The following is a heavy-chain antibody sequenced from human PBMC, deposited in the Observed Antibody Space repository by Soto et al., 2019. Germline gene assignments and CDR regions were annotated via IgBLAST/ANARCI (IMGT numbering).Heavy chain of an antibody. J-gene: IGHJ4*02. D-gene: IGHD3-16*01. CDR2: ISGSGGRS. CDR3: AKAYFVWSSEQPYYFDY. V-gene: IGHV3-23*01. Sequence: EVQLLDSGGGLVQPGGSLRLSCEASGFTFSNYARTWVRQVQGKGREGVSGISGSGGRSYYADSVKGRFTISRDNSKSTLYLQMNSLRAEDTAVYYCAKAYFVWSSEQPYYFDYWGQGTLVTVSS. CDR1: GFTFSNYA.